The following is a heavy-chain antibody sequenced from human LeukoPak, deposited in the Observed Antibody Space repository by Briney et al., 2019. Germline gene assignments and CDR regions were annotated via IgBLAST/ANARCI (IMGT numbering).Heavy chain of an antibody. CDR1: GFTFSNYW. CDR2: ISGSGGST. V-gene: IGHV3-23*01. J-gene: IGHJ4*02. CDR3: AKDRDWFGELYY. D-gene: IGHD3-10*01. Sequence: GGSLRLSCAASGFTFSNYWMTWVRQAPGKGLEWVSAISGSGGSTYYADSVKGRFTISRDNSKNTLYLQMNSLRAEDTAVYYCAKDRDWFGELYYWGQGTLVTVSS.